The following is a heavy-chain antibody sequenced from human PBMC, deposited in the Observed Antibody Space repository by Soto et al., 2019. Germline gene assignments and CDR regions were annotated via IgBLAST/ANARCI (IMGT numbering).Heavy chain of an antibody. CDR1: GGTFSSYA. CDR2: IIPIFGTA. CDR3: AREMDDILTGPIFAAFDI. V-gene: IGHV1-69*06. Sequence: SVKVSCKASGGTFSSYAISWVRQAPGQGLEWMGGIIPIFGTANYAQKFQGRVTITADKSTSTAYMELSSLRSEDTAVYYCAREMDDILTGPIFAAFDIWGQGTMVTVSS. D-gene: IGHD3-9*01. J-gene: IGHJ3*02.